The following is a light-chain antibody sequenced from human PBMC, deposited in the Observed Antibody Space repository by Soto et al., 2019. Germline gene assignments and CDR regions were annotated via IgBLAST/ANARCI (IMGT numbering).Light chain of an antibody. V-gene: IGLV3-25*02. CDR2: KDS. Sequence: SYELTQPPSVSVSPGQTARITCSGDALPKQYAYWYQQKPGHAPVLVIYKDSERPSGIPERFSGSSSGTTVTLTISGVQAEDEADYYCQSADSSGTYYVVFGGGTKLTVL. CDR1: ALPKQY. CDR3: QSADSSGTYYVV. J-gene: IGLJ2*01.